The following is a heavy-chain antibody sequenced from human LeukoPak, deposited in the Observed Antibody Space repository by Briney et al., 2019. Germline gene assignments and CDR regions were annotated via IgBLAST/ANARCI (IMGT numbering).Heavy chain of an antibody. CDR3: ARAVEYCSGGSCYPDYYYGMDV. CDR1: GGSFSGYY. V-gene: IGHV4-34*01. CDR2: INHSGST. Sequence: SETLSLTCAVYGGSFSGYYWSWIRQPPGKGLEWIGEINHSGSTNYNPSLESRVTISVDTSKNQFSLKLSSVTAADTAVYYCARAVEYCSGGSCYPDYYYGMDVWGQGTTVTVSS. J-gene: IGHJ6*02. D-gene: IGHD2-15*01.